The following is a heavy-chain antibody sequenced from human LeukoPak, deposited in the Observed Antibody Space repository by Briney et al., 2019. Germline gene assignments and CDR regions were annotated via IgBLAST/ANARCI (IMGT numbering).Heavy chain of an antibody. CDR1: GGSIRSNNYY. J-gene: IGHJ4*02. CDR3: ARLGYYHDSSGYHYYFDY. D-gene: IGHD3-22*01. V-gene: IGHV4-39*01. Sequence: SETLSLTCTVSGGSIRSNNYYWAWIRQPPGKGLEGFGSIYYSGSTYYNPSLKSRITISVDTSKNQFSLKLSSLTAADTAVYYCARLGYYHDSSGYHYYFDYWGQGTLVTVSS. CDR2: IYYSGST.